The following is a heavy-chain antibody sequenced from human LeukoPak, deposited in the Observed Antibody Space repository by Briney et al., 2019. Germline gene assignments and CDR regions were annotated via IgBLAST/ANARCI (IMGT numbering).Heavy chain of an antibody. CDR2: INPNSGGT. CDR3: ARGIVVVVAFQYYFDY. CDR1: GYTFTGYY. J-gene: IGHJ4*02. V-gene: IGHV1-2*02. Sequence: GASVKVSCKASGYTFTGYYMHWVRPAPGQGLEWMGWINPNSGGTNYAQKFQGRVTMTRDTSISTAYMELSRLRSDDTAVYYCARGIVVVVAFQYYFDYWGQGTLVTVSS. D-gene: IGHD2-15*01.